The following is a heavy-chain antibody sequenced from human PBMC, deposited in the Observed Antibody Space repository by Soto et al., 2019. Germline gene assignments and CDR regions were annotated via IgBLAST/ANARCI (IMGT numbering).Heavy chain of an antibody. V-gene: IGHV1-69*13. CDR1: GGTFSSYA. CDR3: ASGRGYPRGSRYQLLGSWFDT. CDR2: IIPIFGTA. D-gene: IGHD2-2*01. Sequence: SVKVSCKASGGTFSSYAISWVRQAPGQGLEWMGGIIPIFGTANYAQKFQGRVTITADESTSTAYMELSSLRSEDTAVYYCASGRGYPRGSRYQLLGSWFDTWGQGTLVTVSS. J-gene: IGHJ5*02.